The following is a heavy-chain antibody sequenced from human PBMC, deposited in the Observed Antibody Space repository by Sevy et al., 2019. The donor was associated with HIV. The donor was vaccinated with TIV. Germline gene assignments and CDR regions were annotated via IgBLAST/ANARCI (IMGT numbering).Heavy chain of an antibody. Sequence: SLRLSCAASGFTFSSYAMHWVRQAPGKGLEWVAVISYDGSNKYYADSVKGRFTISRDNSKNTLYLQMNSLRAEDTAVYYCARDGSGSDFGRYYYYGMDVWGQGTTVTVSS. V-gene: IGHV3-30*04. CDR3: ARDGSGSDFGRYYYYGMDV. CDR2: ISYDGSNK. J-gene: IGHJ6*02. CDR1: GFTFSSYA. D-gene: IGHD3-16*01.